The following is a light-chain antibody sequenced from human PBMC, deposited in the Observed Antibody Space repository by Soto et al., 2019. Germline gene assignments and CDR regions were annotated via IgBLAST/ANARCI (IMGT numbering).Light chain of an antibody. Sequence: IQMTQPPSSLSGSVGARVTITCRASQTISSWLAWYQQKPGKAPKLLIYKASTLKGGVPSRFSGSGSGTEFTLTISSLQPDDFATYYCQHYNSYSEAFXQGTKVDIK. CDR1: QTISSW. CDR3: QHYNSYSEA. V-gene: IGKV1-5*03. J-gene: IGKJ1*01. CDR2: KAS.